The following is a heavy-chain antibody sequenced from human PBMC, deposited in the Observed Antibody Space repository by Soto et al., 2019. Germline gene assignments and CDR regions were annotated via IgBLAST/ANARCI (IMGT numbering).Heavy chain of an antibody. CDR2: ITYTGGDA. V-gene: IGHV3-23*04. CDR3: AGGSKDSYPGSRIFDF. D-gene: IGHD3-10*01. J-gene: IGHJ4*02. CDR1: GFTFDDYA. Sequence: EVKLVESGGGLVQPGRSLRLSCAASGFTFDDYAMHWVRQAPGKGLEWVSTITYTGGDAKYADSVRGRFTISRDNSKKAVYVQMRGLRADYSAVYFCAGGSKDSYPGSRIFDFWGRGTLVTVAS.